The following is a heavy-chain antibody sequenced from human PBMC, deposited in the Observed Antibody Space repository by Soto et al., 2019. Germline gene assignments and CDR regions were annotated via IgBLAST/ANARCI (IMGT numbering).Heavy chain of an antibody. CDR3: ARVGYSYGSNWFDP. CDR1: GGSISSGGYY. CDR2: IYYSGST. Sequence: PSETRSFTCTVSGGSISSGGYYWSWIRQHPGKGLEWIGYIYYSGSTYYNPSLKSRVTISVDTSKNQFSLKLSSVTAADTAVYYCARVGYSYGSNWFDPWGQGTLVTVSA. D-gene: IGHD5-18*01. J-gene: IGHJ5*02. V-gene: IGHV4-31*03.